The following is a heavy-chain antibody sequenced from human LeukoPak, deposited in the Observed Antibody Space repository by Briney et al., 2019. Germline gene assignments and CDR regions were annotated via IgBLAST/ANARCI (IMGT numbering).Heavy chain of an antibody. Sequence: ASVKVSCKASGYTFTSYGISWVRQAPGQGLEWMGWISAYNGNTNYAQKLQGRVTMTTDTSTSTAYMELSRLRSDDTAVYYCARDLLRIGPIAQYYYGMDVWGQGTTVTVSS. CDR1: GYTFTSYG. CDR3: ARDLLRIGPIAQYYYGMDV. CDR2: ISAYNGNT. V-gene: IGHV1-18*01. D-gene: IGHD2-21*01. J-gene: IGHJ6*02.